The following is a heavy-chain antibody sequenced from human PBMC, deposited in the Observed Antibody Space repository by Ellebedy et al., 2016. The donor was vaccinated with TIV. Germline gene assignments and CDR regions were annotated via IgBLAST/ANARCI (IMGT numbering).Heavy chain of an antibody. CDR3: AGNSYGDSPLDAFNI. D-gene: IGHD4-17*01. V-gene: IGHV3-11*04. CDR1: GFTFSDHY. Sequence: GESLKISCAASGFTFSDHYMSWIRQAPGKGLEWVSYISKNSGTIYYADSVKGRFTISRDNGRNSLYLQMNSLRDDDTALYYCAGNSYGDSPLDAFNIWGQGTMVAVSS. CDR2: ISKNSGTI. J-gene: IGHJ3*02.